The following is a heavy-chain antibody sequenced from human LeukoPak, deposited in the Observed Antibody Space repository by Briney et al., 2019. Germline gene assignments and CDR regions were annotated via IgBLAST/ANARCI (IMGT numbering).Heavy chain of an antibody. Sequence: ASVKVSCKASGYTFTSYGISWVRQAPGQGLEWMGWISAYNGNTNYAQKLQGRVTMTTDTSTSTAYMELRSLRSDDTAVYYCAREPPYYYGSGSPIYGMDVWGQGTTVTVSS. CDR2: ISAYNGNT. D-gene: IGHD3-10*01. V-gene: IGHV1-18*01. CDR1: GYTFTSYG. J-gene: IGHJ6*02. CDR3: AREPPYYYGSGSPIYGMDV.